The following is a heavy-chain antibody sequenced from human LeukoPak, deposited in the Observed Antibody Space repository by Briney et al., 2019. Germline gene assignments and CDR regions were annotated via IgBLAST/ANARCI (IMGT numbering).Heavy chain of an antibody. CDR3: ARDGEGTAARKYYYYYGMDV. CDR1: GYTFTSYG. V-gene: IGHV1-18*01. Sequence: ASVKVSCKASGYTFTSYGISWVRQAPGQGLEWMGWISAYNGNTNYAQKLQGRVTMTTDTSTSTAYMELRSLRSDDTAVYYCARDGEGTAARKYYYYYGMDVWGQGTTVTVSS. J-gene: IGHJ6*02. D-gene: IGHD6-6*01. CDR2: ISAYNGNT.